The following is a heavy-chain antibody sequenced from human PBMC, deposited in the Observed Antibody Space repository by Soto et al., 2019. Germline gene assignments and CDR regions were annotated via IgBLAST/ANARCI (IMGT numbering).Heavy chain of an antibody. Sequence: QVQLVQSGAEVKKPGASVKVSCKASGYTFTSYDINWVRQATGQGLEWMGWMNPNSGNTGYAQKFQGRVTMTRNTSISTAYMELRSRRSEDTAVYYCARERAAAGTGWFDPWGQGTLVTVSS. D-gene: IGHD6-13*01. J-gene: IGHJ5*02. V-gene: IGHV1-8*01. CDR3: ARERAAAGTGWFDP. CDR1: GYTFTSYD. CDR2: MNPNSGNT.